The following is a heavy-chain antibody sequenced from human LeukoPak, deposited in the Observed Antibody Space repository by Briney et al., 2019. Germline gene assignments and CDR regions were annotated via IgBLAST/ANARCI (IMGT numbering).Heavy chain of an antibody. CDR3: AKDYGDYGSVGAFDY. D-gene: IGHD4-17*01. Sequence: GRSLRLSCAASGFTFDDYAMHWVRQAPGKGLEWVSGISWNSGSIGYADSVKGRFTISRDNAKNSLYLQMNSLRAEDTALYYCAKDYGDYGSVGAFDYWGQGTLVTVSS. CDR2: ISWNSGSI. J-gene: IGHJ4*02. CDR1: GFTFDDYA. V-gene: IGHV3-9*01.